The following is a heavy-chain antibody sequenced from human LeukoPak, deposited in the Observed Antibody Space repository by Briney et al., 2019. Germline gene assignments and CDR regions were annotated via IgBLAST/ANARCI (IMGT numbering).Heavy chain of an antibody. Sequence: GASVKVSCKASGYTFTSYGISWVRQAPGQGLEWMGWISAYNGNTNYAQKLQGRVTMTTDTSTSTAYMELRSLRSDDTAVYYCARGNDYVWGSYRAQDYWGQGTLVTVSS. CDR3: ARGNDYVWGSYRAQDY. J-gene: IGHJ4*02. D-gene: IGHD3-16*02. V-gene: IGHV1-18*01. CDR1: GYTFTSYG. CDR2: ISAYNGNT.